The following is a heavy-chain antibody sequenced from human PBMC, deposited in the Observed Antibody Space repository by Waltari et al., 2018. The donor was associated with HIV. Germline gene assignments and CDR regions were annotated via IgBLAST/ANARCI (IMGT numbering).Heavy chain of an antibody. Sequence: QVPLVQSGPEVKRPGASVKISCEASGGSLSDYVVHWVRQAPGQGLEWMGWINVALDERRFSERFEGRVSLNRDTSQTIVFMEKNVRSDDTAVYFCARGTTWLVSVLESWGQGTLVTVSS. CDR3: ARGTTWLVSVLES. CDR1: GGSLSDYV. CDR2: INVALDER. D-gene: IGHD6-19*01. V-gene: IGHV1-3*01. J-gene: IGHJ1*01.